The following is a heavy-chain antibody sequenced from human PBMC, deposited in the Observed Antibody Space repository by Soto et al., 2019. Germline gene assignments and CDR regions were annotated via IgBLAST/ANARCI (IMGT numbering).Heavy chain of an antibody. CDR2: IIPIFGTA. CDR1: GAPFSSYA. CDR3: ASLIRYCSGGSCSYYFGN. Sequence: SVKVSCKASGAPFSSYAISWVRQAPGQGLEWMGGIIPIFGTANYAQKFQGRVTITADESTSTAYMELSSLRSEDTAVYYCASLIRYCSGGSCSYYFGNWGQGTLVTVSS. D-gene: IGHD2-15*01. V-gene: IGHV1-69*13. J-gene: IGHJ4*02.